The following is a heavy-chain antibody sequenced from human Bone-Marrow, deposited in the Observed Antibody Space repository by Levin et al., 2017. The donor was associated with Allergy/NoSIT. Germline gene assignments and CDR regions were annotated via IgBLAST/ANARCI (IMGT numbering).Heavy chain of an antibody. J-gene: IGHJ6*02. D-gene: IGHD3-10*01. Sequence: GGSLRLSCAASGFTFSSYAMTWVRQAPGKGLEWVSAISGSGDSTYYADSVKGRFTISRDNSQNTLYLQMNSLRAEDTAFYYCAKYSHYYASGSSMDVWGQGTTVTVSS. CDR1: GFTFSSYA. V-gene: IGHV3-23*01. CDR3: AKYSHYYASGSSMDV. CDR2: ISGSGDST.